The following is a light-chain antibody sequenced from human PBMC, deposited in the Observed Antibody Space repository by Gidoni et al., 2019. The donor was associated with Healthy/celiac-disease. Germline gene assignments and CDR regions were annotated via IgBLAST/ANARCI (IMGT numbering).Light chain of an antibody. CDR2: GNN. V-gene: IGLV1-40*01. CDR1: SSNIGAGYA. J-gene: IGLJ2*01. Sequence: QSVLTQPPSVSGAPGQRVTISCTGSSSNIGAGYAVHWYQQLPGTAPKLLSYGNNNRPSGVPDRFSGSKSGTSASLAITGLQAEDEADYYCQSYDSSLSVIFGGRTKLTVL. CDR3: QSYDSSLSVI.